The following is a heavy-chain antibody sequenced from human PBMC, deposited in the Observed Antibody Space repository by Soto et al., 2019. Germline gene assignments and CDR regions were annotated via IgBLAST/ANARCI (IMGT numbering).Heavy chain of an antibody. CDR3: TRAPLRCSGGSCYSADS. J-gene: IGHJ4*02. V-gene: IGHV3-49*04. D-gene: IGHD2-15*01. CDR1: GFAFVDHG. CDR2: IRIRRYGATA. Sequence: PGGSLRLSCTTSGFAFVDHGMIWVRQAPGKGLEWLGFIRIRRYGATAEYAASVKGRFSVSRDDSKSIAYLQMNNLQTEDTGVYYCTRAPLRCSGGSCYSADSWGRGTLVTVSS.